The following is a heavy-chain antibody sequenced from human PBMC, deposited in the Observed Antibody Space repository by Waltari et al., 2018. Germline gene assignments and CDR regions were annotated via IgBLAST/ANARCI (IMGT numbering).Heavy chain of an antibody. CDR2: ISSSGSTI. V-gene: IGHV3-48*03. CDR1: GFTFSSYE. Sequence: EVQLVESGGGLVQPGGSLRLLCAASGFTFSSYEMNRVRPAPGKGLEWVSYISSSGSTIYYADSVKGRFTISRDNAKNSLYLQMNSLRAEDTAVYYCARDSYGGYRSFDYWGQGTLVTVSS. CDR3: ARDSYGGYRSFDY. D-gene: IGHD5-12*01. J-gene: IGHJ4*02.